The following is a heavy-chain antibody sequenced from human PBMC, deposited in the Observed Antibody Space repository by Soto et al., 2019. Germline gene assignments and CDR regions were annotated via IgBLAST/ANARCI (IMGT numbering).Heavy chain of an antibody. J-gene: IGHJ6*04. CDR2: IYYSGST. CDR1: GGSISSSSYY. CDR3: ARHPTYYDFCGGRAQPYGMDV. V-gene: IGHV4-39*01. Sequence: SETLSLTCTVSGGSISSSSYYWGWIRQPPGKGLEWIGSIYYSGSTYYNLSLKSRVTIYVDTSKNQLSLKLSSVTAADTAVYYCARHPTYYDFCGGRAQPYGMDVWGKGTTVTVSS. D-gene: IGHD3-3*01.